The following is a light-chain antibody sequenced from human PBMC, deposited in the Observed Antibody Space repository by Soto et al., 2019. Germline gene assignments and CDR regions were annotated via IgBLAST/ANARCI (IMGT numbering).Light chain of an antibody. CDR2: DVS. Sequence: QSVLTQPRSVSGSPGQSVTISCTGTISDVGGYNYVSWYQQHPGKATKLMIYDVSKRPSGVPDRFSGSKSGNTASLTISGLQAEDEADYYCCSYAGSYTYVYGTGTKVTVL. J-gene: IGLJ1*01. V-gene: IGLV2-11*01. CDR1: ISDVGGYNY. CDR3: CSYAGSYTYV.